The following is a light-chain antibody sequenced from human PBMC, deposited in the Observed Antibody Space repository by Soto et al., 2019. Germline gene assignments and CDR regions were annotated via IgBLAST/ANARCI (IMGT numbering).Light chain of an antibody. J-gene: IGLJ1*01. V-gene: IGLV2-23*01. CDR3: CSYAGTTTWV. Sequence: QSALTQPASVSGSPGQSITISCTGTSSDVGSYNLDSWYQQYPGKVPKIMIYEASKRPSGAPNRFSGSKSRNTASLTISGLQAEDEADFYCCSYAGTTTWVFGTGTKVTVL. CDR2: EAS. CDR1: SSDVGSYNL.